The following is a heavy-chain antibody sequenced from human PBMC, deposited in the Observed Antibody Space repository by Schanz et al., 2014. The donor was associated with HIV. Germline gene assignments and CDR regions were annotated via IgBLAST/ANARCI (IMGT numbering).Heavy chain of an antibody. J-gene: IGHJ3*02. CDR3: ARDYYDSSGYYPLAWYSFDI. D-gene: IGHD3-22*01. Sequence: QVQLVQSGTEVAQPGASVKVSCKASGYTFSRSAISWVRQAPGQGLEWMGGIIPMFGTTKYPQRLQGRVTIIADKSTTTAYMELSNLRSEDTAVYFCARDYYDSSGYYPLAWYSFDIWGQGTQVTVSS. CDR1: GYTFSRSA. CDR2: IIPMFGTT. V-gene: IGHV1-69*06.